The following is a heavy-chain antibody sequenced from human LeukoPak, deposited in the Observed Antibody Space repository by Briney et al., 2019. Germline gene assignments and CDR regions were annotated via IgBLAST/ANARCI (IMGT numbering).Heavy chain of an antibody. CDR3: AKGYCSSTSCFVDY. CDR1: GFTFSSYA. V-gene: IGHV3-23*01. D-gene: IGHD2-2*01. CDR2: ISGSGGST. J-gene: IGHJ4*02. Sequence: GGSLRLSCAASGFTFSSYAMSWVRQAPGKGLEWVSAISGSGGSTYYADSVKGRFTISRDNSKNTLYLQMNSLGAEDTAVYYCAKGYCSSTSCFVDYWGQGTLVTVSS.